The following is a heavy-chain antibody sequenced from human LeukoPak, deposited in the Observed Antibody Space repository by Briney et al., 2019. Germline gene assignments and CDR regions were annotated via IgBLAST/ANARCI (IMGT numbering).Heavy chain of an antibody. Sequence: GGSLRLSCSASGFIFSIYSMYWVRQAPGKGLEYVAGIIGDASSTYHADSVKGRFSIFRDNSKNTLNLQMRSLRVEDTAIYYCVKDFGRVGGAPCNWGQGTLVTVSS. V-gene: IGHV3-64D*06. D-gene: IGHD3-16*01. CDR2: IIGDASST. J-gene: IGHJ4*02. CDR3: VKDFGRVGGAPCN. CDR1: GFIFSIYS.